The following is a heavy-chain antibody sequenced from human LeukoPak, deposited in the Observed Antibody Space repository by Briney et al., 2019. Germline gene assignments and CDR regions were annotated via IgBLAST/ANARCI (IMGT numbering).Heavy chain of an antibody. CDR3: AGSGSYLYYFDY. Sequence: SETLSLTCTVSGGSISSSSYYWGWIRQPPGKGLEWFGSIYYSGSTYYNPSLKSRVTISVDMSKNQFSLKLSSVTAADTAVYYCAGSGSYLYYFDYWGQGTLVTVSS. CDR1: GGSISSSSYY. D-gene: IGHD1-26*01. CDR2: IYYSGST. J-gene: IGHJ4*02. V-gene: IGHV4-39*01.